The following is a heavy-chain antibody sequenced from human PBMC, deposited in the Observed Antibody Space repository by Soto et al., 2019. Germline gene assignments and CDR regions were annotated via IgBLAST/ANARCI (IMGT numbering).Heavy chain of an antibody. D-gene: IGHD1-26*01. V-gene: IGHV4-34*01. J-gene: IGHJ6*02. CDR3: ASHRGSGWAHYYYYYGMDV. CDR1: GGSFSGYY. CDR2: INHSGST. Sequence: QVQLQQWGAGLLKPSETLSLTCAVYGGSFSGYYWSWIRQPPGKGLEWIGEINHSGSTNYNPSLKSRVTISVDTSKNQFSLKLSSVTAADTAVYYCASHRGSGWAHYYYYYGMDVWGQGTTVTVSS.